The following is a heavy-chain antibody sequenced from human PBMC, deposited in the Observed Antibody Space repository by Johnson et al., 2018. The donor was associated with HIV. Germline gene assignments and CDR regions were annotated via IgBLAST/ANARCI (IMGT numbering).Heavy chain of an antibody. D-gene: IGHD1-26*01. CDR2: IYSDGST. J-gene: IGHJ3*02. Sequence: VQLVESGGGLIQPGGSLRLSCAASGFTVSSNYINWVRQAPGKGLEWVSLIYSDGSTYCADSVKGRFTISRDNSKNTLYLQMNSLRTEDTAVYYCAKDRGELLSPDAFDIWGQGTMVTVSS. V-gene: IGHV3-53*01. CDR1: GFTVSSNY. CDR3: AKDRGELLSPDAFDI.